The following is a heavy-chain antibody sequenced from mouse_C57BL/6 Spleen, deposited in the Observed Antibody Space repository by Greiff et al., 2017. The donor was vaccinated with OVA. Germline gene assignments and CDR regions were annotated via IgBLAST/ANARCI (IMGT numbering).Heavy chain of an antibody. CDR1: GFTFSSYT. CDR2: ISGGGGNP. V-gene: IGHV5-9*01. Sequence: EVQGVESGGGLVKPGGSLKLSCAASGFTFSSYTMSWVRQTPEKRLEWVATISGGGGNPYYPDSVKGRFTISRDNAKNPLYLQMSSLRSEDTALYYCARQHYYGSSYFDYWGQGTTLTVSS. D-gene: IGHD1-1*01. J-gene: IGHJ2*01. CDR3: ARQHYYGSSYFDY.